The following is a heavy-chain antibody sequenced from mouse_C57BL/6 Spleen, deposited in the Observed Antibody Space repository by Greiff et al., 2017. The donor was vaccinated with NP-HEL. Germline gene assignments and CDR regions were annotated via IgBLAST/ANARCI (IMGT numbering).Heavy chain of an antibody. Sequence: VQLQQSDAELVKPGASVKISCKVSGYTFTDHPIHWMKQRPEQGLEWIGYIYPRDGSTKYNEKFKGKATLTADKSSSTAYMQLNSLTSEDSAVYFCAREAYGSRAWFAYWGQGTLVTVSA. CDR2: IYPRDGST. CDR3: AREAYGSRAWFAY. J-gene: IGHJ3*01. CDR1: GYTFTDHP. D-gene: IGHD1-1*01. V-gene: IGHV1-78*01.